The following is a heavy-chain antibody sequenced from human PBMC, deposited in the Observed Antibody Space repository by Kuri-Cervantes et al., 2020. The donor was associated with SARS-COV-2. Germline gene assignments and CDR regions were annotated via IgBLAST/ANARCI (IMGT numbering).Heavy chain of an antibody. Sequence: GESLKISCAASGFTFSSYAMSWVRQAPGKGLEWVSSISSSSSYIYYADSVKGRFTISRDNAKNSLYLQMNSLRAEDTAVYYCARQWELPNLGDFDYWGQGTLVTVSS. CDR3: ARQWELPNLGDFDY. J-gene: IGHJ4*02. CDR2: ISSSSSYI. D-gene: IGHD1-26*01. CDR1: GFTFSSYA. V-gene: IGHV3-21*01.